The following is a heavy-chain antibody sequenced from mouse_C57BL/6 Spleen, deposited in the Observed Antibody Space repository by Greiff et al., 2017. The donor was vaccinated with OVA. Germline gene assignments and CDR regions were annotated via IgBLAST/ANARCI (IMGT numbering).Heavy chain of an antibody. CDR1: GFTFSDYG. CDR2: ISSGSSTI. D-gene: IGHD1-1*01. CDR3: TRFLDYYGSMDY. V-gene: IGHV5-17*01. J-gene: IGHJ4*01. Sequence: EVMLVESGGGLVKPGGSLKLSCAASGFTFSDYGMHWVRQAPEKGLEWVAYISSGSSTIYYADTVKGRFTISRDNAKNTLFLKMTSLRTADTAMYYCTRFLDYYGSMDYWGQGTSVTVSS.